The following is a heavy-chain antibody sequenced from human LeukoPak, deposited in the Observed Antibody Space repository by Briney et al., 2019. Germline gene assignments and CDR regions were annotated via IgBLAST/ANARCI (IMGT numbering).Heavy chain of an antibody. J-gene: IGHJ4*02. Sequence: SVKVSCKASGGTFSSYAISWVRQAAGQGLEWLGRIIPIFPTATYPQHFQARVTITADESTSTAYMELSSLRSEHTAVYYCARDRRPKSGSYSTWGQGTLVTVSP. CDR1: GGTFSSYA. V-gene: IGHV1-69*13. CDR2: IIPIFPTA. D-gene: IGHD3-10*01. CDR3: ARDRRPKSGSYST.